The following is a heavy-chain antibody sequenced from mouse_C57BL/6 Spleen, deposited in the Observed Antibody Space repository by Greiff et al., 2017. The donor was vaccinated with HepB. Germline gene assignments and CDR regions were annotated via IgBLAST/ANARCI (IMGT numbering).Heavy chain of an antibody. CDR1: GYTFTDYY. CDR3: ARRGKYGNWFAY. V-gene: IGHV1-26*01. CDR2: INPNNGGT. J-gene: IGHJ3*01. Sequence: EVKLQESGPELVKPGASVKISCKASGYTFTDYYMNWVKQSHGKSLEWIGDINPNNGGTSYNQKFKGKATLTVDKSSSTAYMELRSLTSEDSAVYYCARRGKYGNWFAYWGQGTLVTVSA. D-gene: IGHD2-1*01.